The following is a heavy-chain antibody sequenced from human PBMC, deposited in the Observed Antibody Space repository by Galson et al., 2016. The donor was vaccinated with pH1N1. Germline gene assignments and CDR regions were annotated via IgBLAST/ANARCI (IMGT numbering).Heavy chain of an antibody. J-gene: IGHJ6*02. CDR1: AFTFRSYW. CDR3: ARKKWSDEGGRRAHYYSYEMDV. V-gene: IGHV3-7*01. CDR2: INQDGCEK. D-gene: IGHD2-8*01. Sequence: SLRLSCATSAFTFRSYWMTWVRQAPGKGLEWVANINQDGCEKYYVDSVKGRFTVSRDNAKNSLYLEMNSLRDEDTAVYFCARKKWSDEGGRRAHYYSYEMDVWGQGTTVTVSS.